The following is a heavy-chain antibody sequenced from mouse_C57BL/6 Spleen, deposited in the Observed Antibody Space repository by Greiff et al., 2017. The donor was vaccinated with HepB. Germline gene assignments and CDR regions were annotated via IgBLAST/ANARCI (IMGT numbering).Heavy chain of an antibody. CDR3: AALYYFDY. J-gene: IGHJ2*01. V-gene: IGHV5-17*01. CDR1: GFTFSDYG. Sequence: EVKLVESGGGLVKPGGSLKLSCAASGFTFSDYGMHWVRQAPEKGLEWVAYISSGSSTIYYADTVKDRFTISRDNAKNTLFLQMTSLRSEDTAMYYCAALYYFDYWGQGTTLTVSS. CDR2: ISSGSSTI.